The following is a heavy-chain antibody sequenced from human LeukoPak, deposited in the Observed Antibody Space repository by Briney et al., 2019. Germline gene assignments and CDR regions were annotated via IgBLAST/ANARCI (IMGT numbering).Heavy chain of an antibody. V-gene: IGHV3-7*01. Sequence: GGSLRLSCAASGFTLSSHWMTWVRRAPGKGLEWVANINQDGSAKYYVDSVRGRFTISRDNAKNSMHLQMNSLRAEDTAVYYCARWEIRGTAHQLDYWGQGTLVTVSS. CDR1: GFTLSSHW. CDR3: ARWEIRGTAHQLDY. J-gene: IGHJ4*02. CDR2: INQDGSAK. D-gene: IGHD1-7*01.